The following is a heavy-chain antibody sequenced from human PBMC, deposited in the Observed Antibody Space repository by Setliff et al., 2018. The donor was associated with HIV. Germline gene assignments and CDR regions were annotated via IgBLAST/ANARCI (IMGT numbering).Heavy chain of an antibody. J-gene: IGHJ3*02. CDR3: ARAIRWRYCSSTSCSDAFDI. CDR2: INAGNGNT. V-gene: IGHV1-3*01. Sequence: ASVKVSCKASGYTFTSYAMHWVRQAPGQRLEWMGWINAGNGNTKYSQKFQGRVTITRDTSASTVYMHMSSLRSEDTAVYYCARAIRWRYCSSTSCSDAFDIWGQGTMVTVSS. CDR1: GYTFTSYA. D-gene: IGHD2-2*01.